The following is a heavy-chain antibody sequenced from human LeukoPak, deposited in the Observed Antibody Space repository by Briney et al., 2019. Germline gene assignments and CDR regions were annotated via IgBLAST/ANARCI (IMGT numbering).Heavy chain of an antibody. Sequence: GGSMRLSCAASGFTFSRYAMHWVRQAPGKGLEWVAVISYDGSNKYYADSVKGRFTTSRDNSKNTLYLQMNSLRAEDTAVYYCAKLGPVDSGFDPWGQGTLVTVSS. D-gene: IGHD3/OR15-3a*01. CDR1: GFTFSRYA. V-gene: IGHV3-30*18. CDR2: ISYDGSNK. J-gene: IGHJ5*02. CDR3: AKLGPVDSGFDP.